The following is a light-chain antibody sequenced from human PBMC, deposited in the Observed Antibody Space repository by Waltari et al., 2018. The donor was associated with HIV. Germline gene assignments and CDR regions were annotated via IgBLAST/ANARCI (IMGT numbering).Light chain of an antibody. J-gene: IGKJ2*01. Sequence: EIVLTQSPDTLPLSPGERATLSCRASQSVGSTFLAWYQQKPGQAPRLLVYGTSRRATGIPDRFSGSGSGTDFTLAISRLEPEDFAVYYCQQYGDSPMYTFGQGTRLDIK. CDR1: QSVGSTF. CDR3: QQYGDSPMYT. V-gene: IGKV3-20*01. CDR2: GTS.